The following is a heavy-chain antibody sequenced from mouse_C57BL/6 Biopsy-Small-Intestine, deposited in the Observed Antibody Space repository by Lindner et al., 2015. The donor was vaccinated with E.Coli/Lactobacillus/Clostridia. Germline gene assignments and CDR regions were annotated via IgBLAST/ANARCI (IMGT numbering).Heavy chain of an antibody. D-gene: IGHD1-1*01. CDR2: INPSGGSP. CDR1: QYTFTNYY. CDR3: ARRDCSGTSCNDY. Sequence: SVKVSCKASQYTFTNYYMHWVRQAPGQGLEWMGIINPSGGSPTYAQKFLGRVTMTRDTSTATVFMELRSLRSEDTAVYYCARRDCSGTSCNDYWGQGTLVAVSS. J-gene: IGHJ4*01. V-gene: IGHV1-64*01.